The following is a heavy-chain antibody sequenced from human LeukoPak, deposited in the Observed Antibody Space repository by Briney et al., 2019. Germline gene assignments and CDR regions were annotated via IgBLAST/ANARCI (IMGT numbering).Heavy chain of an antibody. CDR3: AKPARTDYADY. Sequence: GALRLSLAASGFTFSSYAMKWVRQAPGKGPEWVSSISGSGGSTYYADSVKGRFTISRDNSKNTLYLQMNSLRAEDTAVYYCAKPARTDYADYWGQGTLVTVSS. CDR2: ISGSGGST. J-gene: IGHJ4*02. D-gene: IGHD1-14*01. CDR1: GFTFSSYA. V-gene: IGHV3-23*01.